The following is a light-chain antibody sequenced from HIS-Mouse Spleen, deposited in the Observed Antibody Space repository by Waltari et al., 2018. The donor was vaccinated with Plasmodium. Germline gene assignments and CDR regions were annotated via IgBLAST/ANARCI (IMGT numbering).Light chain of an antibody. V-gene: IGLV3-1*01. CDR1: NLGDKY. Sequence: SYELTQPPSVSVSPGQPASITCSGDNLGDKYACWYQQKPGQSPVLVIYQDSKRPSGIPERFSGSNSGNTATLTISGTQAMDEADYYCQAWDSSTWVFGGGTKLTVL. CDR2: QDS. CDR3: QAWDSSTWV. J-gene: IGLJ3*02.